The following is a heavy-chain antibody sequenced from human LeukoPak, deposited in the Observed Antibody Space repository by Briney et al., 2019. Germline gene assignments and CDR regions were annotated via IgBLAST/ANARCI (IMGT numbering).Heavy chain of an antibody. J-gene: IGHJ5*02. D-gene: IGHD3-9*01. CDR1: GFTFDDYG. Sequence: GGSLRLSCAASGFTFDDYGMSWVRQAPGKGLEWVSGINWNGGSTGYADSVKGRFTISRDNAMNSLYLQMNSLRAEDTALYYCARDRKKIRYFDWLPFDPWGQGTLVTVSS. V-gene: IGHV3-20*04. CDR2: INWNGGST. CDR3: ARDRKKIRYFDWLPFDP.